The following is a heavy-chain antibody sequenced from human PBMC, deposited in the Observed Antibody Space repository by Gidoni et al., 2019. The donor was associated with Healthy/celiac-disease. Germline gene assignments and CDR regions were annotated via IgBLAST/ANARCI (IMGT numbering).Heavy chain of an antibody. D-gene: IGHD1-1*01. CDR1: GFTFADYA. V-gene: IGHV3-9*01. CDR2: ISWNSGSI. Sequence: EVQLVESGGGLVQPGRSLRLSCAASGFTFADYAMHWVRQAPGKGLEWVAGISWNSGSINYADSVKGRFTISRDNAKNSLYLQMNSLRAEDTALYYCAKDIQGAETAGSPDYWGQGTLVTVSS. CDR3: AKDIQGAETAGSPDY. J-gene: IGHJ4*02.